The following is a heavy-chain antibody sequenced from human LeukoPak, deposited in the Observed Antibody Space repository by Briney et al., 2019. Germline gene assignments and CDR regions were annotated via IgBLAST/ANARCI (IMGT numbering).Heavy chain of an antibody. CDR2: FDPEDGET. CDR1: GYTLTELS. CDR3: ATDWWERESRGFDY. Sequence: ASVKVSCKVSGYTLTELSMHWVRQAPGKGLEWMGGFDPEDGETIYAQKFQGRVTMTEDTSTDTAHMELSSLRSEDTAVYYCATDWWERESRGFDYWGQGTLVTVSS. J-gene: IGHJ4*02. D-gene: IGHD1-26*01. V-gene: IGHV1-24*01.